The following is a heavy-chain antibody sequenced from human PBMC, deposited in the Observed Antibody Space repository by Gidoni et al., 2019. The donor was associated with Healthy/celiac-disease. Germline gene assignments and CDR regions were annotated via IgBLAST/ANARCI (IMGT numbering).Heavy chain of an antibody. J-gene: IGHJ3*02. CDR1: GFTFSNAW. Sequence: LVESGGGLVKPGGSLRLSCAASGFTFSNAWMSWVRQAPGKGLEWVGRIKSKTDGGTTDYAAPVKGRFTISRDDSKNTLYLQMNSLKTEDTAVYYCTTVRIDSSGYLDAFDIWGQGTMVTVSS. CDR2: IKSKTDGGTT. CDR3: TTVRIDSSGYLDAFDI. V-gene: IGHV3-15*01. D-gene: IGHD3-22*01.